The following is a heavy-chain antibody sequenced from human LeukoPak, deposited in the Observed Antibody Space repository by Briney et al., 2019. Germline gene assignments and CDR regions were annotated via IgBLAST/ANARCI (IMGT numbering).Heavy chain of an antibody. V-gene: IGHV3-7*01. Sequence: PGGSLRLSCAASGFTFSRYCMSWVRQAPGKGLEWVATIKQDGNEKFYMDSVKGRFTISRDNAKNSLYLQMSSLRAEDTATYYCARDGPDYGDFNWFAPWGQGTLVTVSS. CDR3: ARDGPDYGDFNWFAP. CDR2: IKQDGNEK. J-gene: IGHJ5*02. D-gene: IGHD4-17*01. CDR1: GFTFSRYC.